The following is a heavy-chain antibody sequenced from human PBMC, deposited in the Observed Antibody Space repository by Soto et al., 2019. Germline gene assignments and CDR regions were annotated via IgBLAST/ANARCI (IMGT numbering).Heavy chain of an antibody. CDR2: ISYEGSNK. J-gene: IGHJ4*02. D-gene: IGHD3-10*01. V-gene: IGHV3-30*18. Sequence: QVQLVESGGGVVQPGKSLRLSCAGSGFTFSSYGMDWVRQARGKGLEWVAVISYEGSNKDYADSVKGRFTISRDNSKNTLYLQLSSLRADDTAVYYCAKDRMGAGVRGYFDYWGQGTLVTVSS. CDR1: GFTFSSYG. CDR3: AKDRMGAGVRGYFDY.